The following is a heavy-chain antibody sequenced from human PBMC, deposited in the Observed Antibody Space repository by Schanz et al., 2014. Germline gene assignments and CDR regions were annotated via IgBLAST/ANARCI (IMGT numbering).Heavy chain of an antibody. J-gene: IGHJ3*02. CDR2: IYRSGST. CDR1: GDSITSNNW. Sequence: QVQLQESGPGLVKPSGTLSLTCVVSGDSITSNNWWSWVRQPPKKGLEWIGEIYRSGSTHYNPSLKSRVTISVDNYKNQFSRKLHSVTAADTAVYYCARGTNFFGSGDNGLDIGGQGTMVTVSS. D-gene: IGHD3-10*01. V-gene: IGHV4-4*02. CDR3: ARGTNFFGSGDNGLDI.